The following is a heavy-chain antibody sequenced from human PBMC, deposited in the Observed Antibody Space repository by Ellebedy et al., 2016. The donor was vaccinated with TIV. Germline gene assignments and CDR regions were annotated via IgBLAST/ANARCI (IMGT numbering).Heavy chain of an antibody. D-gene: IGHD3-22*01. CDR1: GYTFTSYY. Sequence: ASVKVSCXASGYTFTSYYMHWVRQAPGQGLEWMGIINPSDGSTTYAQKFQGRVTMTRDTSTSTVYMELSSLRSGDTAVYYCARALEGMDYYDSSGYFFDYWGQGTLVTVSS. V-gene: IGHV1-46*01. CDR3: ARALEGMDYYDSSGYFFDY. J-gene: IGHJ4*02. CDR2: INPSDGST.